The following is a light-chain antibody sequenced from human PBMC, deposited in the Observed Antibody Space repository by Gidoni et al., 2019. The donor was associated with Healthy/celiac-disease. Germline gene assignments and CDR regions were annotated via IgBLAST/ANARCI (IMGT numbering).Light chain of an antibody. CDR2: WAS. V-gene: IGKV4-1*01. CDR3: QQYYSTPPVT. CDR1: QSVLYSSNNKNY. J-gene: IGKJ4*01. Sequence: DIVMTQSPDSLAVFLGERATIHCKSSQSVLYSSNNKNYFSWYQQKPRQPPKLLIYWASTRESGGPDRFSGSGSGTDFTLTISSLQAEDVAVYYCQQYYSTPPVTFGGGTKVEIK.